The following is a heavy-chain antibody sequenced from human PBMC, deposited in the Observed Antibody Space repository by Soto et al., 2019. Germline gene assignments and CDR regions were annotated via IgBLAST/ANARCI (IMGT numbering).Heavy chain of an antibody. CDR2: IVVGSGNT. CDR3: AADRFQDSSGSPPMDV. V-gene: IGHV1-58*01. Sequence: ASVRVSCKASGFTFTTSAVQWVRQARGQRIEWIGWIVVGSGNTNYAQKFQERVTITRDMSTSTAYMKLSSLRSEDTAVYYCAADRFQDSSGSPPMDVWGQGTTVTV. CDR1: GFTFTTSA. D-gene: IGHD3-22*01. J-gene: IGHJ6*02.